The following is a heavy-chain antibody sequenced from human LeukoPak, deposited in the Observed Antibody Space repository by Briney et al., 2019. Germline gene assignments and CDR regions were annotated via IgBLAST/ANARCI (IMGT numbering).Heavy chain of an antibody. Sequence: SETLSLTCTVSGYSISSGYYWSWIRQPPGKGLEWIGEINHSGSTNYNPSLKSRVTISVDTSKNQFSLKLSSVTAADTAVYYCASRIQLWYAGGWFDPWGQGTLVTVSS. J-gene: IGHJ5*02. V-gene: IGHV4-38-2*02. D-gene: IGHD5-18*01. CDR2: INHSGST. CDR3: ASRIQLWYAGGWFDP. CDR1: GYSISSGYY.